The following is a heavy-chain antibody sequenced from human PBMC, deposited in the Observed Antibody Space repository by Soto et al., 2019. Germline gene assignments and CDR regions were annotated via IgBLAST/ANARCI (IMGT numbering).Heavy chain of an antibody. J-gene: IGHJ4*02. CDR3: AKGGPSAYDYYFDY. CDR2: IGGSGGST. V-gene: IGHV3-23*01. Sequence: GGSLRLSCASSGFPFTTYAMSWVRQAPGKGLEWVSAIGGSGGSTYYADSVKGRFTISRDNSKNTLYLQMNSLRAEDTAVYYCAKGGPSAYDYYFDYWGQGTLVTVSS. D-gene: IGHD5-12*01. CDR1: GFPFTTYA.